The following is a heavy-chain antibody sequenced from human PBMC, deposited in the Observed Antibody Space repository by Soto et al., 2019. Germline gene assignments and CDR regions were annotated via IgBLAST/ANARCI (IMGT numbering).Heavy chain of an antibody. CDR1: GFNFGAYA. J-gene: IGHJ6*02. D-gene: IGHD6-19*01. CDR3: AKDRSENFWVYYYAMDV. V-gene: IGHV3-23*01. Sequence: EAHLLESGGGLIQPGGSLRLSCEASGFNFGAYAMSWFLQAPGKGREWVSGISGSSSGTYYTDSVKGRFTISRDNSKNTVYLQMHSLRGEDTAVYYCAKDRSENFWVYYYAMDVWGQGTAVTVSS. CDR2: ISGSSSGT.